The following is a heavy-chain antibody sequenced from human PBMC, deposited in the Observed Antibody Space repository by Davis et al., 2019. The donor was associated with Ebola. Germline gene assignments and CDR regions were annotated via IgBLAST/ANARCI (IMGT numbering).Heavy chain of an antibody. CDR3: AKADYYDSSGGGFDY. CDR1: GFTFSSYG. Sequence: GESLKISCAASGFTFSSYGMHWVRQAPGKGLEWVAVISYDGSNKYYADSVKGRFTISRDNSKNTLYLQMNSLRAEDTAVYYCAKADYYDSSGGGFDYWGQGTLVTVSS. CDR2: ISYDGSNK. J-gene: IGHJ4*02. D-gene: IGHD3-22*01. V-gene: IGHV3-30*18.